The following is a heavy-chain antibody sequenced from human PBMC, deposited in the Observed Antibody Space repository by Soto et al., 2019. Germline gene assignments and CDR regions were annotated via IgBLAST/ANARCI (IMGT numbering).Heavy chain of an antibody. V-gene: IGHV3-48*01. CDR3: ARVEGGGRDY. J-gene: IGHJ4*02. D-gene: IGHD2-15*01. CDR1: GFTFSSYS. CDR2: ISSSSSTI. Sequence: GSLRLSCAASGFTFSSYSMNWVRQAPGKGLEWVSYISSSSSTIYYADSVKGRFTISRDNAKNSLYLQMNSLRAEDTAVYYCARVEGGGRDYWGQGTLVTVSS.